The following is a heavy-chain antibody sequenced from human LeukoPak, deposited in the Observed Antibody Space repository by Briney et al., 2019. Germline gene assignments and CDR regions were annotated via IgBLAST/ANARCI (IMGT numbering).Heavy chain of an antibody. CDR1: GGTFSSYA. D-gene: IGHD2-2*01. CDR3: ATDCSSTTCYDY. J-gene: IGHJ4*02. CDR2: IIPIFGTA. V-gene: IGHV1-69*13. Sequence: SVKVSCKASGGTFSSYAISWVRQAPGHGLGWMGGIIPIFGTANYAQKFQGRVTITADESTSTAYMELSSLRSEDTAVYYCATDCSSTTCYDYWGQGTPVTVSS.